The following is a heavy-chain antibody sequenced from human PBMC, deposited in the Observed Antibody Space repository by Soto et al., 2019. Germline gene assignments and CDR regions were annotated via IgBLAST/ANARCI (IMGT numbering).Heavy chain of an antibody. V-gene: IGHV4-39*01. Sequence: QLQLQESGPGLVKPSETLSLTCSVSGGSIASSSYGWGWIRLPPGKGLEWIGTIYYSGTTYYNPSLKCRVTISVDTSKNQFSLKLSSVTAADTAVYYCARPGDGTSYYCNMDVWGQGTTVTVSS. CDR3: ARPGDGTSYYCNMDV. J-gene: IGHJ6*02. CDR2: IYYSGTT. CDR1: GGSIASSSYG. D-gene: IGHD1-26*01.